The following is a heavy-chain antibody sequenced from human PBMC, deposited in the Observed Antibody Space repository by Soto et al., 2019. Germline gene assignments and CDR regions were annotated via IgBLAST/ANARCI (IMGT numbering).Heavy chain of an antibody. V-gene: IGHV3-30-3*01. D-gene: IGHD3-22*01. CDR2: ISYDGSNK. J-gene: IGHJ4*02. CDR1: GFTFSSYA. Sequence: QVQLVESGGGVVQPGRSLRLSCAASGFTFSSYAMHWVRQAPGKGLEWVAVISYDGSNKYYADSVKGRFTISRDNSKNTLYLQMNNLRAEDTAVYYCARDQIGDSSGPFYDYWGQGTLVTVSS. CDR3: ARDQIGDSSGPFYDY.